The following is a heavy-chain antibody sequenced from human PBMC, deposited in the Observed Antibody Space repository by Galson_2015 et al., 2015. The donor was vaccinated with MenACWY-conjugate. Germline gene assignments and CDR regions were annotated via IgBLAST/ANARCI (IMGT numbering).Heavy chain of an antibody. V-gene: IGHV3-23*01. CDR2: ISGSGGST. CDR3: AKDWGWWPDSRNFDY. J-gene: IGHJ4*02. D-gene: IGHD2-15*01. Sequence: SLRLSCAASGFTFSSYAMSWVRQAPGKGLEWVSAISGSGGSTYYADSVKGRFTISRDNSKNTLYLQMNSLRAEDTAVYYCAKDWGWWPDSRNFDYWGQGTLVTVSS. CDR1: GFTFSSYA.